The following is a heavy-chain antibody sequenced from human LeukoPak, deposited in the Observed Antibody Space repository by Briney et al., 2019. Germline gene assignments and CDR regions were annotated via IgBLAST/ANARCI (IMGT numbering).Heavy chain of an antibody. D-gene: IGHD5-18*01. CDR2: IYYSGST. Sequence: SQTLSLTCTVSGGSIGSGSYYWSWIRQPPGKGLEWIGSIYYSGSTYYNPSLKSRVTISVDTSKNQFSLKLSSVTAADTAVYYCASWDTAMATLDYWGQGTLVTVSS. J-gene: IGHJ4*02. CDR1: GGSIGSGSYY. CDR3: ASWDTAMATLDY. V-gene: IGHV4-39*01.